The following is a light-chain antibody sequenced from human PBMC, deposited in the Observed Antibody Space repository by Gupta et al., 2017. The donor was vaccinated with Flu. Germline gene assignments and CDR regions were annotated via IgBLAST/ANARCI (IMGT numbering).Light chain of an antibody. V-gene: IGLV1-44*01. CDR3: AAWDDSLNGLV. CDR1: SSNIGSNT. Sequence: QSVLTQPPSASGTPGQRVTISCSGSSSNIGSNTVKWYQQLPGTAPKLLIYSTNQRPSGVPDRFSGSKSGTSASLAISGLRSEDEADYYCAAWDDSLNGLVFGGGTKLTVL. J-gene: IGLJ3*02. CDR2: STN.